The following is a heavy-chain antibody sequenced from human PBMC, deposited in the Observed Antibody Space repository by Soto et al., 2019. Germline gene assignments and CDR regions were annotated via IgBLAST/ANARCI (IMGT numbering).Heavy chain of an antibody. D-gene: IGHD6-13*01. V-gene: IGHV1-3*01. Sequence: ASVKVSCKASGYTLTSYAMHWMRQAPGQRLEWMGWINAGNGNTKYSQKFQGRVTITRDTSASTAYMELSSLRSEDTAVYYCARDSGQQLSPGWFDPWGQGTLVTVSS. CDR3: ARDSGQQLSPGWFDP. CDR1: GYTLTSYA. J-gene: IGHJ5*02. CDR2: INAGNGNT.